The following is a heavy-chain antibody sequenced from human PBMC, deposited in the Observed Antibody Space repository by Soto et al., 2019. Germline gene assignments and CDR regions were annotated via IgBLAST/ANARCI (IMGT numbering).Heavy chain of an antibody. CDR1: GFTFSSYA. Sequence: GGSLRRSCAASGFTFSSYAMSWVRQATGKGLEWVSAISGSGGSTYYADSVKGRFTISRDNSKNTLYLQMNSLRAEDTAVYYCAKIQLWTVYYYYGMDVWGQGTTVTVSS. D-gene: IGHD5-18*01. CDR2: ISGSGGST. J-gene: IGHJ6*02. CDR3: AKIQLWTVYYYYGMDV. V-gene: IGHV3-23*01.